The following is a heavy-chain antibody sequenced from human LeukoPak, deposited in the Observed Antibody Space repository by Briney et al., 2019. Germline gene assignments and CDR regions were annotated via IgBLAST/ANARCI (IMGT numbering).Heavy chain of an antibody. V-gene: IGHV4-4*02. CDR3: ARAQRGCSANSCYLDP. Sequence: SETLSLTSAVSGASVSSGNWWNWARQSPGKGLEWIAEILYTGDTNYNPSLRSRVTLSIDNSNNEASLKLASVTAADSAVYYCARAQRGCSANSCYLDPWGPGILVTVSS. D-gene: IGHD2-15*01. J-gene: IGHJ5*02. CDR2: ILYTGDT. CDR1: GASVSSGNW.